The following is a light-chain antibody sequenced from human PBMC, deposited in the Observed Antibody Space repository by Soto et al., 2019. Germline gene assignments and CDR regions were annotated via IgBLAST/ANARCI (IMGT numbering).Light chain of an antibody. CDR1: SSDVGSYNY. CDR3: SSYRTSNTRQIV. CDR2: DVS. J-gene: IGLJ1*01. V-gene: IGLV2-14*03. Sequence: QSVLTQPASVSGSPGQSITISCTGTSSDVGSYNYISWYQHHPGKAPKLMIYDVSNRPSGVSKRFSGSKSGNTASLSISGLQPEDEADYYCSSYRTSNTRQIVCGTGTKVTVL.